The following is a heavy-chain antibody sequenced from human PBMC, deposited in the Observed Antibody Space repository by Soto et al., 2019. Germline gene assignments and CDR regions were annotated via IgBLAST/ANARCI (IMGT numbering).Heavy chain of an antibody. CDR3: ARDVDADFRTDFDY. J-gene: IGHJ4*02. Sequence: GGSLRLSCAASGFTFSDYYIHGIRRAPGKGLEWISYISGNGEIIQYAASARGRFTISRDNAENSVYLEMDSLRAEDTALYYCARDVDADFRTDFDYWGRGTLVTVSS. CDR2: ISGNGEII. V-gene: IGHV3-11*01. D-gene: IGHD4-17*01. CDR1: GFTFSDYY.